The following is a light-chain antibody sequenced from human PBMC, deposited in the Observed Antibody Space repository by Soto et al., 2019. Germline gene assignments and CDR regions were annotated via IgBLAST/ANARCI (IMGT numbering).Light chain of an antibody. CDR1: QSVSTN. CDR2: GAS. J-gene: IGKJ2*01. CDR3: HQYNNWPPYT. Sequence: EIVMTQSPATLSMFPGERATLSCRASQSVSTNLAWYQQKPGRAPRLLIYGASARATGIPARFSGSGSGTEFTLTISSLQSEDFAVYYCHQYNNWPPYTFGQGTKLEIK. V-gene: IGKV3-15*01.